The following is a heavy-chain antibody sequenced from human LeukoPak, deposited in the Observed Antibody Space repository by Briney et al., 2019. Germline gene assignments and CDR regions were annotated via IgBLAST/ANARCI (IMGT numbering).Heavy chain of an antibody. V-gene: IGHV4-34*01. Sequence: PSETLSLTCAVYGGSFRGNYWSWIRQPPGKGLEWIGEINHSGSTNYNPSLKSRVTISVDTSKNQFSLKLSSVTAADTAVYYCARVGVTTLNAFDIWGQGTMVTVSS. J-gene: IGHJ3*02. D-gene: IGHD4-17*01. CDR2: INHSGST. CDR1: GGSFRGNY. CDR3: ARVGVTTLNAFDI.